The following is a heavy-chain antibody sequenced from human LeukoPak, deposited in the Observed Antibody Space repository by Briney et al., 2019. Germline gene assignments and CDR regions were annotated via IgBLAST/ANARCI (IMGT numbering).Heavy chain of an antibody. Sequence: GGSPRLSCAASGFTFSSYWMSWVRQAPGKGLEWVANIKQDGSEKYYVDSVKGRFTISRDNAKNSLYLQMNSLRAEDTAVYYCARGGSSWPFDYWGQGTLVTVSS. V-gene: IGHV3-7*01. J-gene: IGHJ4*02. CDR3: ARGGSSWPFDY. CDR1: GFTFSSYW. CDR2: IKQDGSEK. D-gene: IGHD6-13*01.